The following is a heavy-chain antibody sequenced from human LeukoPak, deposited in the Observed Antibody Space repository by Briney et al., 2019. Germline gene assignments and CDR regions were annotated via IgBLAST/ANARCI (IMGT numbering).Heavy chain of an antibody. Sequence: GGSLRLSCAASGLTFNDYYMSWIRQAPGKGLEWLSYINIGGTNTHYADSVKGRLTISRDNAKKSLYLEMNNLRAEDTAVYYCATDGAGFDTWGQGVLVTVSS. J-gene: IGHJ5*02. V-gene: IGHV3-11*01. CDR3: ATDGAGFDT. CDR1: GLTFNDYY. CDR2: INIGGTNT.